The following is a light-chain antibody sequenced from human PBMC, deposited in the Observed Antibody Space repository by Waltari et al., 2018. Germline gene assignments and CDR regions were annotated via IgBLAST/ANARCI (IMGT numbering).Light chain of an antibody. Sequence: VVVNPSPLSLPFTLGRQAPLYCTSSPSLVHSDGITNLTWFHQRPGQAPCRLIYSISTRESGVPDRFSGSGSGTDFTLKISRVEAEDVGVYYCLQCTHCPYTFGPGTRLDIK. J-gene: IGKJ2*01. V-gene: IGKV2-30*02. CDR1: PSLVHSDGITN. CDR3: LQCTHCPYT. CDR2: SIS.